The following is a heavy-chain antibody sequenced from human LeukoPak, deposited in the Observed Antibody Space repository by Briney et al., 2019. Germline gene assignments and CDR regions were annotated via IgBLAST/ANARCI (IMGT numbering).Heavy chain of an antibody. V-gene: IGHV1-8*01. CDR3: ARLNYDYVWGSYRPHIDY. CDR1: GYTFTSYD. Sequence: ASVTVSCKASGYTFTSYDINWVRQAAGQGLEWMGWMNPNSGNTGYAQKFQGRVTMTRNTSISTAYMELSSLRSEDTAVYYCARLNYDYVWGSYRPHIDYWGQGTLVTVSS. D-gene: IGHD3-16*02. J-gene: IGHJ4*02. CDR2: MNPNSGNT.